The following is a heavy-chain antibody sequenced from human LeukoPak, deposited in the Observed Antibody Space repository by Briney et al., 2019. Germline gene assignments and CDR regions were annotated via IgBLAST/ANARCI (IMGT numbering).Heavy chain of an antibody. CDR2: IKQDGSEK. D-gene: IGHD6-19*01. V-gene: IGHV3-7*03. Sequence: GGPLRLSCAASGFTFTHSWMSWFRQAPGKGLEWVANIKQDGSEKYYVDSVEGRFTISRDNSKNTLYLQMNSLRAEDTAVYYCAGDSSGWRRGYWGQGTLVTVSS. J-gene: IGHJ4*02. CDR3: AGDSSGWRRGY. CDR1: GFTFTHSW.